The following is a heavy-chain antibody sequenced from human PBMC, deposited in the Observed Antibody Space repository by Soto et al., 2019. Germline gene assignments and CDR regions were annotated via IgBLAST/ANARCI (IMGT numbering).Heavy chain of an antibody. D-gene: IGHD2-2*01. CDR3: ATLPAAMYFYGSDV. CDR1: GGSVSISTYY. V-gene: IGHV4-39*01. J-gene: IGHJ6*02. CDR2: ILHSGST. Sequence: PSETLSLTCPVSGGSVSISTYYWAWVRQTPGKGLEWLGSILHSGSTYYNPSLKSRLTLSVDTSEDQFSLNLSSVTATDTGVYYCATLPAAMYFYGSDVWGPGTTVTAP.